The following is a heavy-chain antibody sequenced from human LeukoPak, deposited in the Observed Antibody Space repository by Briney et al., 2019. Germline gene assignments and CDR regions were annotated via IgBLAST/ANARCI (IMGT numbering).Heavy chain of an antibody. CDR2: IYYSGST. V-gene: IGHV4-61*05. CDR3: ARVRGSTADY. J-gene: IGHJ4*02. Sequence: PSETLSLTCTVSGGSISSSSYYWGWIRQPPGKGLEWIGYIYYSGSTNYNPSLKSRVTISVDTSKNQFSLKLSSVTAADTAVYYCARVRGSTADYWGQGTLVTVSS. D-gene: IGHD3-10*01. CDR1: GGSISSSSYY.